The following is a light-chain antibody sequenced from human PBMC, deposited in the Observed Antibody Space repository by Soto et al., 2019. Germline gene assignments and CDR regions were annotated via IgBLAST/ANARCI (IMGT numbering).Light chain of an antibody. V-gene: IGKV1-5*01. Sequence: DIQMTQFPSTLSFSVADRATPPCRASQSISSWLAWYQQKPGKAPKLMIYEASTLQSGVPSRFSGSGSGTEFTLTISGLLPEDFATYHCQQLNTLPFTFGQGTRLEIK. CDR2: EAS. CDR1: QSISSW. J-gene: IGKJ5*01. CDR3: QQLNTLPFT.